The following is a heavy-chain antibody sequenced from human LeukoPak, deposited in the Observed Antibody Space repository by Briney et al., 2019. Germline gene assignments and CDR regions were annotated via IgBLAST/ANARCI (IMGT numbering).Heavy chain of an antibody. V-gene: IGHV4-59*01. D-gene: IGHD5-24*01. CDR2: ISYSGIT. Sequence: SETLSLTCTVSGGSISSYYWSWIRQPPGKGLEWIGYISYSGITNYNPSLKSRVTISVDTSKNQFSLKLSSVTAADTAVYYCAGGYKYAYYDYYYMDVWGKGTTVTVSS. CDR3: AGGYKYAYYDYYYMDV. CDR1: GGSISSYY. J-gene: IGHJ6*03.